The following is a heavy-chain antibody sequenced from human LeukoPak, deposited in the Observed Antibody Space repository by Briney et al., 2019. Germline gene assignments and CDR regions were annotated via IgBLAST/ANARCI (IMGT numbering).Heavy chain of an antibody. D-gene: IGHD3-3*01. CDR3: ARDPQYYDFWSGPFDYYYYYMDV. CDR2: ISSSSSYI. CDR1: GFTFSSYS. Sequence: GGSLRLSCAASGFTFSSYSMNWVRQAPGKGLEWVSSISSSSSYIYYADSVKGRFTISRDNAKNSLYLQMNSLRAEDTAVYYCARDPQYYDFWSGPFDYYYYYMDVWGKGTTVTVSS. V-gene: IGHV3-21*01. J-gene: IGHJ6*03.